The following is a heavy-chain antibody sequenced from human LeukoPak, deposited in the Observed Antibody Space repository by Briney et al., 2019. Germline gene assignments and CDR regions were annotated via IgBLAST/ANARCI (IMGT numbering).Heavy chain of an antibody. CDR1: GGSISSYY. D-gene: IGHD3-10*01. Sequence: SETLSLTCTVSGGSISSYYWSWIRQPPGKGLEWIGRVYTSGSTNYNPSLKSRVTMSVDTSKNQFSLKLSSVTAADTAVYYCARLTAYYYGSGRWGWFDPWGQGTLVTVSS. CDR3: ARLTAYYYGSGRWGWFDP. J-gene: IGHJ5*02. CDR2: VYTSGST. V-gene: IGHV4-4*07.